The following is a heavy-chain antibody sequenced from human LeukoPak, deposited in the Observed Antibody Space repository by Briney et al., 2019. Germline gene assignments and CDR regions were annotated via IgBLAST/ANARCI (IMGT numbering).Heavy chain of an antibody. J-gene: IGHJ4*02. Sequence: SGGSLRLSCAASGFTFSTYWMNWVRQAPGKGLEWVANIKPEGSEKYYVDSVKGRFTISRDNAKNSLYVQLNSLRAEDTAVYYCARGLTRAADWGQGTLVTVSS. CDR1: GFTFSTYW. CDR2: IKPEGSEK. D-gene: IGHD2-15*01. V-gene: IGHV3-7*04. CDR3: ARGLTRAAD.